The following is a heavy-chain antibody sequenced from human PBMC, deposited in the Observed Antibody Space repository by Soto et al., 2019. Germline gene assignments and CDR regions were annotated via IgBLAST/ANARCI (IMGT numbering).Heavy chain of an antibody. CDR3: ARVRDPTSHTLDY. CDR2: IIPIFGTA. D-gene: IGHD2-2*01. J-gene: IGHJ4*02. CDR1: GGTFSSYA. Sequence: ASVKVSCKASGGTFSSYAISWVRQAPGQGLEWMGGIIPIFGTANYAQKFQGRVTITADESTSTAYMELSSLRSEDTAVYYCARVRDPTSHTLDYWGQGTLVTVSS. V-gene: IGHV1-69*13.